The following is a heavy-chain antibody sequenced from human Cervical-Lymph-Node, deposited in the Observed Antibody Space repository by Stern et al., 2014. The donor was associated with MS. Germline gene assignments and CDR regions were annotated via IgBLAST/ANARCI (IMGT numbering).Heavy chain of an antibody. CDR1: GFTFSSYG. J-gene: IGHJ4*02. V-gene: IGHV3-33*01. CDR2: IWYEGRNK. Sequence: QLVQSGGGVVQPGRSLRLSCAASGFTFSSYGMHWVRQAPGKGLEWGAVIWYEGRNKYYADSMKGRFTISRDNSKNTLYLQMNSLRAEDTAVYYCARGLIAARAVDYWGQGTLVTVSS. D-gene: IGHD6-6*01. CDR3: ARGLIAARAVDY.